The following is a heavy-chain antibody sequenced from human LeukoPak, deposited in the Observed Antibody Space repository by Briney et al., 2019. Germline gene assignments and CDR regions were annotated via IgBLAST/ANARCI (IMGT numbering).Heavy chain of an antibody. CDR1: GTSISGYY. J-gene: IGHJ4*02. Sequence: SETLSLTCRVPGTSISGYYWSWIRQPPGKGLEWIGHTYYSGGTTYNPSLKSRVSISLDTSKKHFSLKLSSVTAADTAVYYCAGTGLFFDYWSQGTLVTVSS. D-gene: IGHD7-27*01. CDR3: AGTGLFFDY. V-gene: IGHV4-59*01. CDR2: TYYSGGT.